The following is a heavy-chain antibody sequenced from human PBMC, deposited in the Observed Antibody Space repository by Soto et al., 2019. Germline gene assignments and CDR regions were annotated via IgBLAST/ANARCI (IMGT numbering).Heavy chain of an antibody. CDR2: IDPSDSYT. Sequence: GESLKISFKGSGYSFSSYWISWVRQMPGKGLEWMGRIDPSDSYTNYSPSFQGHVTISADKSISTAYLQRSSLKASDTAMYYCAVGSSIAAAGTDYWGQGTLVTVSS. CDR1: GYSFSSYW. CDR3: AVGSSIAAAGTDY. J-gene: IGHJ4*02. D-gene: IGHD6-13*01. V-gene: IGHV5-10-1*01.